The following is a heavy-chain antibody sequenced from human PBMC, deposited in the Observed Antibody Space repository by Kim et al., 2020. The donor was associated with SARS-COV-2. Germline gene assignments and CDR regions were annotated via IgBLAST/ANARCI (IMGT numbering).Heavy chain of an antibody. CDR3: AKGSGAARSGNTFDS. D-gene: IGHD3-3*01. Sequence: ADSVKRRFTISRDNSENTLYLQRNSRRAEDTAVYYCAKGSGAARSGNTFDSWGQGTRVTVSS. V-gene: IGHV3-23*01. J-gene: IGHJ4*02.